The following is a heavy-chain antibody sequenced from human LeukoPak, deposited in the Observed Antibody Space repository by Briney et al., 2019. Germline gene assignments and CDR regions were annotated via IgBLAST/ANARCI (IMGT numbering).Heavy chain of an antibody. CDR3: ARVAPNYYDSTSRGCFDY. CDR2: INPNSGGT. J-gene: IGHJ4*02. CDR1: GCTFTGYY. V-gene: IGHV1-2*02. Sequence: ASVKVSCKASGCTFTGYYMHWVRQAPGQGLEWMGWINPNSGGTNYAQKFQGRVTMTGDTSISTAYMELSRLRSDDTAVYYCARVAPNYYDSTSRGCFDYWGQGTLVTVSS. D-gene: IGHD3-22*01.